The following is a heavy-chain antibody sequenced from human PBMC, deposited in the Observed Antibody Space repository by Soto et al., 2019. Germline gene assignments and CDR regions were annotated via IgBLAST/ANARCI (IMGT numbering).Heavy chain of an antibody. D-gene: IGHD2-15*01. CDR3: ARLGRCSGGSCYAYFDY. J-gene: IGHJ4*02. V-gene: IGHV1-69*02. Sequence: ASVKVSCKASGGTFSSYTISWVRQAPGQGLEWMGRIIPILGIANYAQKFQGRVTITADKSTSTAYMELSSLRSEDTAVYYCARLGRCSGGSCYAYFDYWGQGTLVTVSS. CDR1: GGTFSSYT. CDR2: IIPILGIA.